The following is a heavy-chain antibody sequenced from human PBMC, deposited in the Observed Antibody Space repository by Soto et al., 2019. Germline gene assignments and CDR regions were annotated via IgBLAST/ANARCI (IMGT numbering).Heavy chain of an antibody. CDR3: ARTAAAGKYYYGMDV. V-gene: IGHV5-51*01. J-gene: IGHJ6*02. CDR2: IYPGDSDT. Sequence: GETLKISCKASGYSFTDYWIGWVRQMPGKGLEWMGIIYPGDSDTKYSPSFQGQVTMSADKSISTAYLQWSSLKASDTAMYYCARTAAAGKYYYGMDVWGQGTTVTVSS. D-gene: IGHD6-13*01. CDR1: GYSFTDYW.